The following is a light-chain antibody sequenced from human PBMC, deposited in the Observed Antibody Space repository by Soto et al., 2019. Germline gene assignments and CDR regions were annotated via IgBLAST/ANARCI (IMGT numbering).Light chain of an antibody. CDR3: LQDNNDPLT. CDR2: AAS. Sequence: AVQMTQSPSSLSASVGDRVTITCQASQGIRNDLGWYQQKSGKAPKLLIYAASRLQSGVPSRFSGSGSGTDFTLTISSLQPEDFAHYYCLQDNNDPLTFGGGTKVEIK. J-gene: IGKJ4*02. V-gene: IGKV1-6*01. CDR1: QGIRND.